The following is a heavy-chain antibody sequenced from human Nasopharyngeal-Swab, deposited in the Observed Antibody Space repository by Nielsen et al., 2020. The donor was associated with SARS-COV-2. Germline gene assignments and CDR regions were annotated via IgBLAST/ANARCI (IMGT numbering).Heavy chain of an antibody. CDR2: IYYSGGT. V-gene: IGHV4-59*13. Sequence: SETLSLTCTVSSGSIRSYYWSWIRQPPGKGLEWIGYIYYSGGTNYNPSLKSRVTISVDTSKNQFSLMLSSVTAAYTAVYYCARVHNSSWTVDYWGQGTLVTVSS. D-gene: IGHD6-13*01. CDR1: SGSIRSYY. J-gene: IGHJ4*02. CDR3: ARVHNSSWTVDY.